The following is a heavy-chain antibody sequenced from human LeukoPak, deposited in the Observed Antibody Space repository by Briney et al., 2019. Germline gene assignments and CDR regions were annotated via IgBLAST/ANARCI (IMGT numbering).Heavy chain of an antibody. D-gene: IGHD3-3*01. V-gene: IGHV1-69*13. CDR1: GGTFSSYA. J-gene: IGHJ4*02. CDR3: ARGAFLEWIIDY. Sequence: GASVKVSCKASGGTFSSYAISWVRQAPGQGLEWMGGIIPIFGTANYAQKFLGRVTITADESTSTAYMELSSLRSEDTAVYYCARGAFLEWIIDYWGQGTLVTVSS. CDR2: IIPIFGTA.